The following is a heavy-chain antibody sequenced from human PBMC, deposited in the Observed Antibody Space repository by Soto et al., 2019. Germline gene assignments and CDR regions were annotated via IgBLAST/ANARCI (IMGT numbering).Heavy chain of an antibody. J-gene: IGHJ5*02. CDR2: ISAYNGNT. D-gene: IGHD3-3*01. V-gene: IGHV1-18*04. CDR1: GYTFTSYG. CDR3: ARDQVLRFLEWRSQNWFDP. Sequence: QVQLVQSGAEVKKPGASVKVSCKASGYTFTSYGISWVRQAPGQGLEWMGWISAYNGNTNYAQKLQGRVTMTTDKSKSTAYMEQRSLRSDDTAVYYWARDQVLRFLEWRSQNWFDPWGQGYLVNVSS.